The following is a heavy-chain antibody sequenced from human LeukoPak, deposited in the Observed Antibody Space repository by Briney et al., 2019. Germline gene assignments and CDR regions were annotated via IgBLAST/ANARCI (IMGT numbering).Heavy chain of an antibody. CDR3: ASTRGDTNAFDI. D-gene: IGHD5-18*01. J-gene: IGHJ3*02. CDR2: ISYDGSNK. CDR1: GFTFSSYA. V-gene: IGHV3-30-3*01. Sequence: GGSLRLSCAASGFTFSSYAMHWVRQAPGKGLEWVAVISYDGSNKYYADSVKGRFTISRDNSKNSLYLQLNSLRVEDTAVYYCASTRGDTNAFDIWGQGTMVTVSS.